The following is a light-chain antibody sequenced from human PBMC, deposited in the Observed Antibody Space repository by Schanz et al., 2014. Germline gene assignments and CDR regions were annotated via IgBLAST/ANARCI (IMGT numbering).Light chain of an antibody. CDR3: QQYGSSSYT. CDR2: WAT. J-gene: IGKJ2*01. Sequence: DIVMTQSPDSLAVSLGERATINCKSSQSLLYSSDIKNYLAWYQHKPGQPPKLVIHWATSRESGVPDRFSGSGSGTDFTLTISRLEPEDFAVYYCQQYGSSSYTFGQGTKLEIK. CDR1: QSLLYSSDIKNY. V-gene: IGKV4-1*01.